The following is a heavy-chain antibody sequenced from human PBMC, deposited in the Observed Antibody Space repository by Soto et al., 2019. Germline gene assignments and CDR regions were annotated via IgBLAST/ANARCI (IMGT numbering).Heavy chain of an antibody. D-gene: IGHD3-10*01. V-gene: IGHV3-53*01. Sequence: EVQLVESGGGLIQPGGSLRLSCAVSGFTVSNNYMSWVRQAPGKGLEGVSVIYSGGYTAYGDSVKGRFTISRDNSKKTISLQMNSRSAAATAVYYGAPRPGGGGYWGQGTLVTVSS. CDR2: IYSGGYT. J-gene: IGHJ4*02. CDR3: APRPGGGGY. CDR1: GFTVSNNY.